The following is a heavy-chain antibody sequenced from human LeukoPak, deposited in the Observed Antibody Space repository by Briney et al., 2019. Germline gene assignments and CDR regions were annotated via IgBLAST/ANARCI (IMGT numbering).Heavy chain of an antibody. CDR3: VRDQGWLQFDY. CDR1: GFTFRSYW. Sequence: GGSLRLSCAASGFTFRSYWISWVRQAPGKGLEWVANIKEDGSEKYYVDSVKGRFTISRDNAKNSLYLQMNSLRAEDTAVYYCVRDQGWLQFDYWGQGTLVTVSS. V-gene: IGHV3-7*01. CDR2: IKEDGSEK. J-gene: IGHJ4*02. D-gene: IGHD5-24*01.